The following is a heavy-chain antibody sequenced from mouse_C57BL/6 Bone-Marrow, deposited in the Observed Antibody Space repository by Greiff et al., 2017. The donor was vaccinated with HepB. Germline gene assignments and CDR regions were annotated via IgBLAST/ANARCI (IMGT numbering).Heavy chain of an antibody. J-gene: IGHJ4*01. D-gene: IGHD1-1*01. CDR2: IYPGSGST. CDR3: ARHYYGSSYAMDY. V-gene: IGHV1-55*01. Sequence: QPGASVKMSCKASGYTFTSYWITWVKQRPGQGLEWIGDIYPGSGSTNYNEKFKSKATLTVDTSSSTAYMQLSSLTSEDSAVYYCARHYYGSSYAMDYWGQGTSVTVSS. CDR1: GYTFTSYW.